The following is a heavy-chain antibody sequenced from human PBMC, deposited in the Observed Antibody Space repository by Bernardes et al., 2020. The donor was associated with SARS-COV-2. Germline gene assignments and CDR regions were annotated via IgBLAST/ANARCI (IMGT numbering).Heavy chain of an antibody. V-gene: IGHV3-7*01. CDR2: IKQDGSEK. J-gene: IGHJ4*02. CDR1: GFTFSSYW. D-gene: IGHD4-4*01. Sequence: VGSLRLSCAASGFTFSSYWMSWVRQAPGKGLEWVANIKQDGSEKYYVDSVKGRFTISRDNAKNSLYLQMNSLRAEDTAVYYCARGRDGYSYYFDYWGQGTLVTVSS. CDR3: ARGRDGYSYYFDY.